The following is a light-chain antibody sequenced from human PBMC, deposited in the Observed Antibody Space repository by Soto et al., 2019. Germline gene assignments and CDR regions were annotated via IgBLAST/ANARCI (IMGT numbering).Light chain of an antibody. J-gene: IGKJ2*01. Sequence: DIQMTQSPSTLSASVGDRVIITCRASQNIGSWLAWYQQKPGKAPKLLIYDASTLESGVPSRFSGSRSGAEFTLTISSMQPDDFATYDCQQYNSFSPYTFGQGTKLEIK. V-gene: IGKV1-5*01. CDR1: QNIGSW. CDR2: DAS. CDR3: QQYNSFSPYT.